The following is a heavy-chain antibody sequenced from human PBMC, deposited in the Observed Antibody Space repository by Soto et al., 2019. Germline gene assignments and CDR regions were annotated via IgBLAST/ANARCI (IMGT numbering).Heavy chain of an antibody. CDR1: GGSISSSHW. CDR3: AGSWGGEDY. Sequence: QVQLQESGPGLVKPSGTLSLSCAVSGGSISSSHWWTWVRQHPGKGLEWSGEIYHSGSTNYNPSLMRRDNISSATPSNQIALNLSSVTAADTAVYYCAGSWGGEDYWGQGILVTVSS. D-gene: IGHD3-16*01. CDR2: IYHSGST. J-gene: IGHJ4*02. V-gene: IGHV4-4*02.